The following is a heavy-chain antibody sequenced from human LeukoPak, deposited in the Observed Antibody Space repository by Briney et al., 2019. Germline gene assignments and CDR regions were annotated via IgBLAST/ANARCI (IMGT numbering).Heavy chain of an antibody. CDR3: ARMGGYCSSTSCSRYYYYYYMDV. Sequence: KASETLSLTRTVSGGSISSYYWSWIRQPPGKALEWIGYIYYSGSTNYNPSLKSRVTISVDTSKNQFSLKLSSVTAADTAVYYCARMGGYCSSTSCSRYYYYYYMDVWGKGTTVTISS. CDR1: GGSISSYY. D-gene: IGHD2-2*03. J-gene: IGHJ6*03. V-gene: IGHV4-59*01. CDR2: IYYSGST.